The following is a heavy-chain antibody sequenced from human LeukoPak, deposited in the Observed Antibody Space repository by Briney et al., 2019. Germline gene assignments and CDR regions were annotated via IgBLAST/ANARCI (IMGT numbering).Heavy chain of an antibody. J-gene: IGHJ6*02. CDR3: ARDSSSWYYYYGMDV. CDR1: GGSISSYY. CDR2: IYYSGST. Sequence: SETLSLTCTVSGGSISSYYWSWIRQPPGKGLEWIGYIYYSGSTNYNPSLKSRVTISVDTSKNQFSLELSSVTAADTAVYYCARDSSSWYYYYGMDVWGQGTTVTVSS. D-gene: IGHD6-13*01. V-gene: IGHV4-59*01.